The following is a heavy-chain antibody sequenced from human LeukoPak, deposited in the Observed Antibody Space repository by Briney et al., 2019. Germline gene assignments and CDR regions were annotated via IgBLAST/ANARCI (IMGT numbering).Heavy chain of an antibody. D-gene: IGHD2-15*01. J-gene: IGHJ4*02. V-gene: IGHV3-74*01. CDR2: INSDGSST. CDR1: GFTFSSYW. Sequence: GGSLRLSCAASGFTFSSYWMHWVRQAPGKGLVWVSRINSDGSSTSYADSVKGRFTISRDNAKNTLYLRMNSLRAEDTAVYYCARESGGSCRRIDYWGQGTLVTVSS. CDR3: ARESGGSCRRIDY.